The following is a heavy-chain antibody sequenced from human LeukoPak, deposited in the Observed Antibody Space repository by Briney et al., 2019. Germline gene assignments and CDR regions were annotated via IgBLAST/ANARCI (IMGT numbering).Heavy chain of an antibody. CDR3: AKVHASSGS. Sequence: GGSLRLSCAASGFTFSSYAMSWVRQAPGKGLEWVSTISGSGNRTYYAVSVKGRFTISRDNSRNTLYLQISILRADDTAVYYCAKVHASSGSWGQGTLVTVSS. V-gene: IGHV3-23*01. CDR2: ISGSGNRT. CDR1: GFTFSSYA. J-gene: IGHJ5*02. D-gene: IGHD3-22*01.